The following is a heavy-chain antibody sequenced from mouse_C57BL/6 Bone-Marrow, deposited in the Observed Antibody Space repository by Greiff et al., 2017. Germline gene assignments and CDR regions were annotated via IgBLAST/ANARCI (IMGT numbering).Heavy chain of an antibody. Sequence: EVKLVESGGGLVKPGGSLKLSCAASGFTFSSYAMSWVRQTPEKRLEWVATISDGGSYTYYPDNVKGRFTISRDNAKNNLYLQMSHLKSEDTAMYYCARESPSTTVVAVYYAMDYWGQGTSVTVSS. CDR2: ISDGGSYT. V-gene: IGHV5-4*01. CDR1: GFTFSSYA. CDR3: ARESPSTTVVAVYYAMDY. D-gene: IGHD1-1*01. J-gene: IGHJ4*01.